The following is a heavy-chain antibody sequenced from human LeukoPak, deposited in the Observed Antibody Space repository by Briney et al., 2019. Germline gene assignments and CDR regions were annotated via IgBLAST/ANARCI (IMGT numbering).Heavy chain of an antibody. CDR3: TTDCCSWSDNGNYYHY. V-gene: IGHV3-15*01. J-gene: IGHJ4*02. CDR1: GFTFSNDW. Sequence: PGGSLTLSRAASGFTFSNDWMSWVRQAPSKGLEWVGRIKSNTDGGTPDYPTPVKGRFTISRDDSKNKLYLQMNSLKTEDTAVYYCTTDCCSWSDNGNYYHYWGQGTLVSVSS. CDR2: IKSNTDGGTP. D-gene: IGHD1-26*01.